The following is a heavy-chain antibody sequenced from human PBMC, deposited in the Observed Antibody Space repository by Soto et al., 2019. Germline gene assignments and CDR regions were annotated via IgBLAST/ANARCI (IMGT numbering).Heavy chain of an antibody. D-gene: IGHD2-2*01. CDR2: ISGRGTTT. CDR1: GFSFSSCS. J-gene: IGHJ6*02. CDR3: ARLGYCSSATCKYYFYYYGMDV. Sequence: GGSLRLSCEASGFSFSSCSMNWVRQAPGKGLEWVSFISGRGTTTFYADSVKARFTVSRDNAKNSLYLEVNSLRDEDTAVYYRARLGYCSSATCKYYFYYYGMDVWGQGTTVTVSS. V-gene: IGHV3-48*02.